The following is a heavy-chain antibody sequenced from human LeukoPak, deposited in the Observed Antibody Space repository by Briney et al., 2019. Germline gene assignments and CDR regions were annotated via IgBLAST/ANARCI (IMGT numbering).Heavy chain of an antibody. J-gene: IGHJ4*02. CDR2: ISAYNGNT. CDR1: GYTFTSYG. CDR3: ARGRRITIFRVVIDFDY. Sequence: GASVKVSCKASGYTFTSYGISWVRQAPGQGLEWMGWISAYNGNTNYAQKLQGRVTMTTDTSTSTAYMELRSLRSDDTAVYYCARGRRITIFRVVIDFDYWGQGTLVTVSS. V-gene: IGHV1-18*01. D-gene: IGHD3-3*01.